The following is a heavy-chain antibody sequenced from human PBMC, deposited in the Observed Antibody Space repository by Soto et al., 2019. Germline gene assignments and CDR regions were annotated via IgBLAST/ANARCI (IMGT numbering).Heavy chain of an antibody. CDR1: GFTFRNQD. J-gene: IGHJ4*02. CDR2: ISGRGGVT. Sequence: EVQLLESGGGLVQPGGSLRLTCVGSGFTFRNQDMRWVRQAPGKGLEWVSGISGRGGVTYYADSVKGRFTISRDNSKNTLYLHMNNLRANDKAVYYCAKDRQFRSYYESAGHYNDWGQGTLVTVSS. V-gene: IGHV3-23*01. D-gene: IGHD3-22*01. CDR3: AKDRQFRSYYESAGHYND.